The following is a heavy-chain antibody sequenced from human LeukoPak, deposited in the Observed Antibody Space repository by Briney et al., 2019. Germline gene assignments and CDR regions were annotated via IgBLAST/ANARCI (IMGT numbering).Heavy chain of an antibody. Sequence: SETLSLTCTVSGGSISSSNWWSWVRQPPGKGLEWIGEIYHSGSTNYNPSLKSRVTISVDKSKNQFSLKLSSVTAADTAVYYCATHYGDYARVQHWGQGTLVTVSS. V-gene: IGHV4-4*02. CDR2: IYHSGST. CDR1: GGSISSSNW. D-gene: IGHD4-17*01. CDR3: ATHYGDYARVQH. J-gene: IGHJ1*01.